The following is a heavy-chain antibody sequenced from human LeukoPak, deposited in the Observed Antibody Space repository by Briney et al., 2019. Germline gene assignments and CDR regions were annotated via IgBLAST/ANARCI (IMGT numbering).Heavy chain of an antibody. Sequence: GASLQISCKGSGSTFTSYWITWVRQMPGKGLEWMGRIDPSDSYTNYSPSFQGHLTISADKSISTAYLQWSSLKASDTAMYYCARALRITFGGGRGAFDIWGQGTMVTVSS. CDR2: IDPSDSYT. D-gene: IGHD3-16*01. CDR1: GSTFTSYW. CDR3: ARALRITFGGGRGAFDI. J-gene: IGHJ3*02. V-gene: IGHV5-10-1*01.